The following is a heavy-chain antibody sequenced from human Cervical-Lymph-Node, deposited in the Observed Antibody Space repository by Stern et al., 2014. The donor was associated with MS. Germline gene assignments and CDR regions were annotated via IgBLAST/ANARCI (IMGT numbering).Heavy chain of an antibody. J-gene: IGHJ6*02. V-gene: IGHV3-9*01. CDR3: AITPLRLGELSPRHGMDV. D-gene: IGHD3-16*02. Sequence: EVQLLESGGGLVQPGRSLRLSCAASGFTFDDYAMHWVRQAPGKGLEWVSGISWNSGSIGYADSVKGRFTISRDNAKNSLYLQMNSLRAEDTALYYCAITPLRLGELSPRHGMDVWGQGTTVTVSS. CDR1: GFTFDDYA. CDR2: ISWNSGSI.